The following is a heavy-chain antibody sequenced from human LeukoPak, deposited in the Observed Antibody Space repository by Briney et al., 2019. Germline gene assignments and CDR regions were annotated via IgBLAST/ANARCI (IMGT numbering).Heavy chain of an antibody. J-gene: IGHJ4*02. CDR2: ISYDARSK. CDR1: GFTFSRSG. CDR3: ARDLRYCSSTSCYMGSYFDY. V-gene: IGHV3-30*03. D-gene: IGHD2-2*02. Sequence: GGSLRLSCAASGFTFSRSGMHWVRQAPGKGLEWVAVISYDARSKYYGDSVKGRFTISRDNSKNTLYLQMNSLRAEDTAVYYCARDLRYCSSTSCYMGSYFDYWGQGTLVTVSS.